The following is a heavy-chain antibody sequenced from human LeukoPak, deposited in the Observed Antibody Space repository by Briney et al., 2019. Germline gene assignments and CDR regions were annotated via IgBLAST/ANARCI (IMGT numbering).Heavy chain of an antibody. J-gene: IGHJ4*02. CDR1: GFTFNTYG. D-gene: IGHD3-10*01. CDR2: IRYDETYK. V-gene: IGHV3-30*02. Sequence: GGSLRLSCAASGFTFNTYGIRSGSQAPGNGIGLVAFIRYDETYKYYGDSVKGRFTISRDSSRNTLYLQMNSLMPEDTAVYYCAKDGVQRDIRPFFDYWGQGTLVTVSS. CDR3: AKDGVQRDIRPFFDY.